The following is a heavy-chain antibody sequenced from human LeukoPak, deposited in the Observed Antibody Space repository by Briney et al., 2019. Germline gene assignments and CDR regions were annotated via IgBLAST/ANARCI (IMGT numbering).Heavy chain of an antibody. CDR3: AKGSGYSSGWYFDY. CDR1: GFTFSSYG. J-gene: IGHJ4*02. Sequence: GGSLRLSCAASGFTFSSYGMHWVRQAPGEGLEWVAVISYDGSNKYYADSVKGRFTISRDNSKNTLYLQMNSLRAEDTAVYYCAKGSGYSSGWYFDYWGQGTLVTVSS. CDR2: ISYDGSNK. D-gene: IGHD6-19*01. V-gene: IGHV3-30*18.